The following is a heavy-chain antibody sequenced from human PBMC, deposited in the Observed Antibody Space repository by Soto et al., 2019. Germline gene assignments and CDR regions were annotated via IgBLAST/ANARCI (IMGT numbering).Heavy chain of an antibody. CDR2: IIPIFSKA. Sequence: SSVKVSFKSPRCTFLSQASSWLQQAPGQGREGTGGIIPIFSKANSAQKFQRRVTIPADESTSTAYMALSSLRPEDTAVYYSASEYCSSTSCYDGVWGWFDPWGQGTLVTVPS. CDR3: ASEYCSSTSCYDGVWGWFDP. D-gene: IGHD2-2*01. J-gene: IGHJ5*02. CDR1: RCTFLSQA. V-gene: IGHV1-69*01.